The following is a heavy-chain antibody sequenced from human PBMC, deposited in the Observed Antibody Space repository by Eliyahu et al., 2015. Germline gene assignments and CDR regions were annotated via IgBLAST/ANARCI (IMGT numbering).Heavy chain of an antibody. Sequence: EVFLVDSGGGLVQPGGSLRLSCAASGFXXSXXYMSWVRQAPGKGLEGVSVIYSGGRTYYADSVRGRFTISRDNSKNTLYLQMNSLRAEDTAVYYCARESPRSDYGGNSGGGFGYWGQGTLVTVSS. CDR1: GFXXSXXY. V-gene: IGHV3-66*01. J-gene: IGHJ4*02. CDR3: ARESPRSDYGGNSGGGFGY. D-gene: IGHD4-23*01. CDR2: IYSGGRT.